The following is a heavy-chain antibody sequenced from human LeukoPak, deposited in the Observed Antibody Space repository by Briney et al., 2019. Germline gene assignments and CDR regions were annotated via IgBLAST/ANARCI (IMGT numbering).Heavy chain of an antibody. CDR2: IYLDGSRA. CDR1: GFTFTNYW. D-gene: IGHD3-10*01. J-gene: IGHJ4*02. Sequence: GGSLRLSCAVSGFTFTNYWMSWARQSPGKGLEWVANIYLDGSRAYYVDSVKGRFTISRDNAKNSLFLQMNSLSAEDTAVYYCGRDLEGSGSFYRPSYDYWGQGTLVTVSS. V-gene: IGHV3-7*01. CDR3: GRDLEGSGSFYRPSYDY.